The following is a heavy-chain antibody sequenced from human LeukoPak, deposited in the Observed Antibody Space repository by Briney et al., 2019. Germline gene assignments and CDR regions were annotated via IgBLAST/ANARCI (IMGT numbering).Heavy chain of an antibody. Sequence: GGSLRLSCAASGFTFRTYWMTWVRQAPGKGLEWVANINEDGSETYYVDSVKGRFTISRDNAKNSLYLQMNSLRDDDKAVYYCAKDDGRYFARGGMDVWGQGTTVTVSS. D-gene: IGHD3-9*01. V-gene: IGHV3-7*01. CDR3: AKDDGRYFARGGMDV. J-gene: IGHJ6*02. CDR1: GFTFRTYW. CDR2: INEDGSET.